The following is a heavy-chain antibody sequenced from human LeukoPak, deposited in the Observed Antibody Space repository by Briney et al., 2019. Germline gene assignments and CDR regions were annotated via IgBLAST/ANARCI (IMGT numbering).Heavy chain of an antibody. CDR1: GFTFNNYA. V-gene: IGHV3-23*01. D-gene: IGHD4-23*01. CDR2: ISGGGST. CDR3: ARVGYGGEAFDI. Sequence: GGSLRLSCAASGFTFNNYAMTWVRQAPGKGLEWVSAISGGGSTYNADSVKGRFTISRDNSKNALYLQMNSLRAEDTAVYYCARVGYGGEAFDIWGQGTMVTVSS. J-gene: IGHJ3*02.